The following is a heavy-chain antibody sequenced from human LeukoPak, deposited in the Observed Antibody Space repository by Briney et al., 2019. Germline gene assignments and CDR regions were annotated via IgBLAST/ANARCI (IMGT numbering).Heavy chain of an antibody. CDR2: IYQSGST. D-gene: IGHD2-2*01. CDR1: GGSMRRGGDS. V-gene: IGHV4-30-2*01. CDR3: ARAGYCSSTSCLDAFDI. Sequence: SQTLSLTCAVWGGSMRRGGDSCSWIRKPPGKGLEWIGYIYQSGSTYYNPSLKSRVTISVDRSKNQFSLKLSSVTAADTAVYYCARAGYCSSTSCLDAFDIWGQGTMVTVSS. J-gene: IGHJ3*02.